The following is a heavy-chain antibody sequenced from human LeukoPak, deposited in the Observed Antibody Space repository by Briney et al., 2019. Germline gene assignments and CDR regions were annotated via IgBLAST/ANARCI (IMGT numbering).Heavy chain of an antibody. CDR3: ARDVGYYPLNWFDP. D-gene: IGHD3-22*01. V-gene: IGHV4-4*07. CDR1: VGSISSNY. Sequence: SETLSLTCTVSVGSISSNYWTWIRQPAGKGLEWIGRIYSSGNTNYNPSLKSRVTMSIDTPKNQFSLKLSSVTAADTALYYCARDVGYYPLNWFDPWGQGTLVIVSS. J-gene: IGHJ5*02. CDR2: IYSSGNT.